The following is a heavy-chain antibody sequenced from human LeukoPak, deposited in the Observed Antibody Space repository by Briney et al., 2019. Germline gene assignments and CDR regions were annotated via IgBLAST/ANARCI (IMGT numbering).Heavy chain of an antibody. CDR2: IYSGGST. D-gene: IGHD4-11*01. J-gene: IGHJ6*02. Sequence: GGSLRLSCAASGFTFSSYAMSWVRQAPGKGLEWVSVIYSGGSTYYADSVKGRFTISRDNSKNTLYLQMNSLRAEDTAVYYCARDSTTVTTSYYYGMDVWGQGTTVTVSS. CDR1: GFTFSSYA. V-gene: IGHV3-66*01. CDR3: ARDSTTVTTSYYYGMDV.